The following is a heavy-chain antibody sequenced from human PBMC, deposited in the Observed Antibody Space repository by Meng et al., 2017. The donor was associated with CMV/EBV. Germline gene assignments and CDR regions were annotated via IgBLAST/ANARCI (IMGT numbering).Heavy chain of an antibody. V-gene: IGHV1-18*01. J-gene: IGHJ6*02. CDR3: AREYCSSTSCYFYYGMDV. D-gene: IGHD2-2*01. CDR2: ISAYNGNT. Sequence: ASAKASCKASGYTFTSYGISWVRQAPGQGLEWMGWISAYNGNTNYAQKLQGRVTMTTDTSTSTAYMELRSLRSDDTAVYYCAREYCSSTSCYFYYGMDVWGQGTTVTVSS. CDR1: GYTFTSYG.